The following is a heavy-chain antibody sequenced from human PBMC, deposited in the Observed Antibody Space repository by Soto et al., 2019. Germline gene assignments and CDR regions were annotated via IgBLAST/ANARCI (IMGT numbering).Heavy chain of an antibody. CDR1: GFTFSSYG. CDR3: ARVGSSWSFDY. CDR2: IWYDGSNK. J-gene: IGHJ4*02. D-gene: IGHD6-13*01. Sequence: QAQLVESGGGVGQPGRSLRLSCAASGFTFSSYGMHWVRQAPGKGLEWVAIIWYDGSNKYYADSVKGRFTISRDSSKNTLYLQMNSLRAEDTAVYYCARVGSSWSFDYWGQGTLVTVSS. V-gene: IGHV3-33*01.